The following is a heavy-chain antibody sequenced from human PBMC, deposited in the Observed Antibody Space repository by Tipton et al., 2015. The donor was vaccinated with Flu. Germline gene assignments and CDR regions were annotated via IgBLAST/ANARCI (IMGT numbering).Heavy chain of an antibody. D-gene: IGHD2-21*01. J-gene: IGHJ6*02. V-gene: IGHV4-34*01. CDR1: GGSFSGYN. CDR3: ARSFRVAVIGGMDV. CDR2: IDHSGIT. Sequence: TLSLTCAVSGGSFSGYNYNWFRHSPGKGLEWIGEIDHSGITYYSPSLKSRVRISMDTSNNHASLTVRSVTAADTAVYYCARSFRVAVIGGMDVWGQGTTVGVSS.